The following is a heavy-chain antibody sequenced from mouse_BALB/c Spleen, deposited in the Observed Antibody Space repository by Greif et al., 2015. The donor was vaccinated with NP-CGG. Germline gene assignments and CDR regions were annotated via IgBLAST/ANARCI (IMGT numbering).Heavy chain of an antibody. CDR1: GFNIKDYY. V-gene: IGHV14-4*02. Sequence: VQLQQPGAELVRSGASVKLSCTASGFNIKDYYMHWVKQRPEQGLEWIGWIDPENGDTEYAPKFQGKATMTADTSSNTAYLQLSSLTSEDTAVYYCNPTMINGYYAMDYWGQGTSVTVSS. CDR2: IDPENGDT. CDR3: NPTMINGYYAMDY. D-gene: IGHD2-4*01. J-gene: IGHJ4*01.